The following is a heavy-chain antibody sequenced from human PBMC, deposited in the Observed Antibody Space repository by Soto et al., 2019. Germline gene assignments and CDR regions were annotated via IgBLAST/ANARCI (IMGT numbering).Heavy chain of an antibody. D-gene: IGHD3-10*01. V-gene: IGHV4-34*01. CDR3: ARGRYRITMVRGVPPPFDY. CDR1: GGSFSGYY. CDR2: INHSGST. Sequence: QVQLQQWGAGLLKPSETLSLTCAVYGGSFSGYYWSWIRQPPGKGLEWIGEINHSGSTNYNPSLKSRVTISVETSKNQFSLKLSSVTAADTAVYYCARGRYRITMVRGVPPPFDYWGQGTLVTVSS. J-gene: IGHJ4*02.